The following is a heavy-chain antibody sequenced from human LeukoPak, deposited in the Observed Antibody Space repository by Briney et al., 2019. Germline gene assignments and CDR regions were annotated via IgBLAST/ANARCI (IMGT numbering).Heavy chain of an antibody. CDR1: GVSVSITRYY. Sequence: SETLSLTCSVSGVSVSITRYYWVWVRQPPGRGLEFIGTLHYSGTTHYNPSLRSRVTISVDRSKNQFSLKLSSVTAADTAVYYCARGMVVGAHYFDYWGQGTLVTVSS. J-gene: IGHJ4*02. CDR2: LHYSGTT. V-gene: IGHV4-39*07. D-gene: IGHD1-26*01. CDR3: ARGMVVGAHYFDY.